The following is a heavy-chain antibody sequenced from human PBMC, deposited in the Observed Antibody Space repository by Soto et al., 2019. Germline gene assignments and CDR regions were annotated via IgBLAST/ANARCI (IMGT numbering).Heavy chain of an antibody. CDR3: ARCSLVVIPVPGFDP. D-gene: IGHD2-15*01. Sequence: SETLSLTCAVSGDSISSSNWWTCVRQPPGKGLEWIGDIYQTGITNSNPSLKSRVTMSIDKSKNQFSLNVRSVTAADTAVYHCARCSLVVIPVPGFDPWGQGTLVTVSS. CDR2: IYQTGIT. J-gene: IGHJ5*02. CDR1: GDSISSSNW. V-gene: IGHV4-4*02.